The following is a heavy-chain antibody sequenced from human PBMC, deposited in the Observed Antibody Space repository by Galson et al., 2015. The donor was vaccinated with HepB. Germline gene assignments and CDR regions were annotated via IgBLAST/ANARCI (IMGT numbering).Heavy chain of an antibody. CDR2: ISSSSSYI. J-gene: IGHJ4*02. CDR1: GFTFSSYS. D-gene: IGHD3-10*01. CDR3: ARFGGPGPFDY. Sequence: SLRLSCAASGFTFSSYSMNWVRQAPGKGLEWVSFISSSSSYIYYADSVKGRFTISRDNAKNSLYLQMNSLRAEDTAVYYCARFGGPGPFDYWGQGTLVTVSS. V-gene: IGHV3-21*01.